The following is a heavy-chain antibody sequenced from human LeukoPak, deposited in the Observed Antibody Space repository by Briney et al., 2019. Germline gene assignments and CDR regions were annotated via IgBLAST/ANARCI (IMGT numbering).Heavy chain of an antibody. D-gene: IGHD1-26*01. CDR1: GYTFNGYY. CDR2: INPNSGGT. V-gene: IGHV1-2*02. J-gene: IGHJ4*02. CDR3: ARGGSGTPRPNFDH. Sequence: ASVRVSCKASGYTFNGYYMHWVRQAPGQGLEWMGLINPNSGGTKYTQKFRGRVTMTWDTSISTAYMELSSLRSDDTAVYYCARGGSGTPRPNFDHWGQGNLVTVSS.